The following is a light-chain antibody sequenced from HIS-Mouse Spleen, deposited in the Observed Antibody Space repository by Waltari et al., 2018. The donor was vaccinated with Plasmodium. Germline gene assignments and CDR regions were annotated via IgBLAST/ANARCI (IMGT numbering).Light chain of an antibody. J-gene: IGLJ3*02. CDR1: ALPKQY. Sequence: SYELTQPPSVSVSPGQTAGITSSGDALPKQYAYWYQQKPGQAPVLVIYKDSERPSGIPERCSGSSSGTTVTLTISGVQAEDEADYYCQSADSSGTPNWVFGGGTKLTVL. CDR2: KDS. V-gene: IGLV3-25*03. CDR3: QSADSSGTPNWV.